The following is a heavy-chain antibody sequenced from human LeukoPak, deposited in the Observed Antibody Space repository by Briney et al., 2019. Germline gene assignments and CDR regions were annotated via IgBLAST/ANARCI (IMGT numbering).Heavy chain of an antibody. D-gene: IGHD3-3*01. CDR2: ISSSSSYI. Sequence: PGGSLRLSCAASGFTFSSYSMNWVRQAPGKGLEWVSSISSSSSYIYYADSVKGRFTISRDNAKNSLYLQMNSLRAEDTAVYYCARVGNPYDFWSGYPWYFDYWGQGTLVTVSS. CDR1: GFTFSSYS. CDR3: ARVGNPYDFWSGYPWYFDY. J-gene: IGHJ4*02. V-gene: IGHV3-21*01.